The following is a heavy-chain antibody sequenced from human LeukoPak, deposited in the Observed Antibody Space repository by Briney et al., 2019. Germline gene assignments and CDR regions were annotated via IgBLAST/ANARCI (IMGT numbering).Heavy chain of an antibody. Sequence: AGGSLRLSCAASGITVTSNYMSWVRQAPGKGLEWVSVIYSGGRTYYADSVKGRFTISRDNAKNTLYLRMNSLRAEDTAIYYCARKPLSGGYGGTIDYWGQGTLVTVSS. D-gene: IGHD5-12*01. V-gene: IGHV3-53*01. CDR2: IYSGGRT. J-gene: IGHJ4*02. CDR3: ARKPLSGGYGGTIDY. CDR1: GITVTSNY.